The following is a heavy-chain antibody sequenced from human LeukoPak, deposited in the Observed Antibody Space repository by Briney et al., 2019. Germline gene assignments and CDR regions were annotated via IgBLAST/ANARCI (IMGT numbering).Heavy chain of an antibody. V-gene: IGHV5-51*01. CDR1: GYSFSNYW. D-gene: IGHD3-9*01. CDR2: ILPGDSDT. J-gene: IGHJ4*02. Sequence: GESLKISCKGSGYSFSNYWIGWVRQVPGKGLEWVGIILPGDSDTRYSPSFQGQVTMSADKSINTAYLQWSSLKAAGTAMYYCARQYYDILTDPNYFDSWGQGTLVTVSS. CDR3: ARQYYDILTDPNYFDS.